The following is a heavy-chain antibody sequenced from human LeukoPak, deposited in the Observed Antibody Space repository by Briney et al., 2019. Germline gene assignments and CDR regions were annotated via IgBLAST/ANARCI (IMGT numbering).Heavy chain of an antibody. D-gene: IGHD6-19*01. CDR1: GYRITSDW. CDR2: IYPADSDT. V-gene: IGHV5-51*01. Sequence: GESLEISCQASGYRITSDWIGWVRQMPGKGLEWMAIIYPADSDTRYNPSFQGQVTISADKSVNTTYLQWSSLKASDTAMYYCARGDSSGWYWTWFDPWGQGTLVTVSS. CDR3: ARGDSSGWYWTWFDP. J-gene: IGHJ5*02.